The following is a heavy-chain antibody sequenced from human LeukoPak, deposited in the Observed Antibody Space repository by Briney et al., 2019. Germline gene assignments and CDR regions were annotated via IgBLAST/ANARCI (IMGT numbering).Heavy chain of an antibody. J-gene: IGHJ4*02. D-gene: IGHD3-10*01. V-gene: IGHV3-30-3*01. CDR1: GFTFSSYA. CDR2: ISYDGSNK. CDR3: AKDANYYGSGSYLDY. Sequence: PGGSLRLSCAASGFTFSSYAMHWVRQAPGKGLELVAVISYDGSNKYYADSVKGRFTISRDNSKNTLYLQMNSLRAEDTAVYYCAKDANYYGSGSYLDYWGQGTLVTVSS.